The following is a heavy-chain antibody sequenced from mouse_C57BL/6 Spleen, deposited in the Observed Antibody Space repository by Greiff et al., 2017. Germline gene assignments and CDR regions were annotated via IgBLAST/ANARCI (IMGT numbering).Heavy chain of an antibody. CDR2: IHPNSGST. D-gene: IGHD1-1*01. J-gene: IGHJ4*01. CDR3: ARRHGSSYLYYAMDY. CDR1: GYTFTSYW. V-gene: IGHV1-64*01. Sequence: QVQLKQPGAELVKPGASVKLSCKASGYTFTSYWMHWVKQRPGQGLEWIGMIHPNSGSTNYNEKFKSKATLTVDKSSSTAYMQLSSLTSEDSAVYYCARRHGSSYLYYAMDYWGQGTSVTVSS.